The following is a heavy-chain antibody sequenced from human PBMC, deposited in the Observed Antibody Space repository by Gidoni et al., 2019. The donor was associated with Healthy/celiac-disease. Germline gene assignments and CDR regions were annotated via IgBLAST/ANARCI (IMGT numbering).Heavy chain of an antibody. CDR2: IYTSGRT. D-gene: IGHD6-19*01. CDR3: ARDSSGWYA. J-gene: IGHJ4*02. V-gene: IGHV4-61*02. Sequence: QVQLQESGPGLVKPSQTLSLTCTVHGGSISSGRYYWSWIRQPAGKGLEWIGRIYTSGRTNYNPSLKSRVTISVDTSKNQFSLKLRSVTAADTAMYYCARDSSGWYAWGQGTLVTVSS. CDR1: GGSISSGRYY.